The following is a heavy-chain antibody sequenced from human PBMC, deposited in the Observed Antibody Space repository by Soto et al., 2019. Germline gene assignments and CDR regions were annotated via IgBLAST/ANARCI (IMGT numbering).Heavy chain of an antibody. CDR1: DFTITNAW. CDR2: IKTKAEGGAT. J-gene: IGHJ6*02. CDR3: TTRSVEGV. V-gene: IGHV3-15*07. D-gene: IGHD2-15*01. Sequence: EVQLVESGGGLVKPGGSLRLSCAASDFTITNAWMNWVRQAPGKGLEWVGRIKTKAEGGATDYAAPQKGRFTISREDSRNTLSLQINSLKPEDTAVYYCTTRSVEGVWGQGDTVTVSS.